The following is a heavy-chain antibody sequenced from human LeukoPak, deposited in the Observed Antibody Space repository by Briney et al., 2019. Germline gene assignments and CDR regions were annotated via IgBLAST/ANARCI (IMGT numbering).Heavy chain of an antibody. CDR2: ISGSGGST. J-gene: IGHJ4*02. Sequence: AGGSLRLSCAASGFTFSSYAMSWVRQAPGKGLEWVSAISGSGGSTYYADSVKGRFTISRDNSKNTLYPQMNSLRAEDTAVYYCAKVQEDSSSWYGSTSFDYWGQGTLVTVSS. V-gene: IGHV3-23*01. D-gene: IGHD6-13*01. CDR3: AKVQEDSSSWYGSTSFDY. CDR1: GFTFSSYA.